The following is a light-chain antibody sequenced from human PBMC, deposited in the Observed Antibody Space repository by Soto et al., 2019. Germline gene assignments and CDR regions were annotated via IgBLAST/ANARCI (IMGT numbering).Light chain of an antibody. CDR1: QSINHW. J-gene: IGKJ1*01. CDR2: DAS. CDR3: QQYNTFSPTWT. Sequence: DLPMTNSPSPLSASIGDRVTITCRAIQSINHWLAWYQQKPGKAPRLLIYDASNLEGGVPSRFSGSGSGTEFTLTVSSLQPDDFATYYCQQYNTFSPTWTFGQGTKVDLK. V-gene: IGKV1-5*01.